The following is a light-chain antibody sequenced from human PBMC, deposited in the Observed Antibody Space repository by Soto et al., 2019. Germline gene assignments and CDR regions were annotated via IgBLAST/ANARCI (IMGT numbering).Light chain of an antibody. CDR1: QSVSNY. CDR3: HQRSNWPPLT. J-gene: IGKJ4*01. CDR2: DAS. V-gene: IGKV3-11*01. Sequence: EIVLTQSPATLSLSPGERATLSCRASQSVSNYLAWYQQKPGQAPRLLIYDASNRATGIPARFSGSGSGTDFTLTISSLEPEDFALYYCHQRSNWPPLTFGGGTKVDIK.